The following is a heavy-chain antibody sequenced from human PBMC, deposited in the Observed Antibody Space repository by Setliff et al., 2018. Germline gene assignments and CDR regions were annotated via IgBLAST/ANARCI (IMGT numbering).Heavy chain of an antibody. V-gene: IGHV4-38-2*01. J-gene: IGHJ2*01. Sequence: SETLSLTCAVSDFSVSSNYYWGWIRQPPGKGLEWIANVYYSGSTYYSPSLKSRATMSVDTSKNQFSLNLYSVTAADTAVYYCARTSSGRYFDLWGRGTLVTVSS. CDR2: VYYSGST. CDR1: DFSVSSNYY. CDR3: ARTSSGRYFDL.